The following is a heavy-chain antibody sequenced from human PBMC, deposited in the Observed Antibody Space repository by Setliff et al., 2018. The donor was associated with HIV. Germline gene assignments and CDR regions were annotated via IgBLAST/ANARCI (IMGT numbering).Heavy chain of an antibody. D-gene: IGHD1-1*01. CDR2: FDPEDGET. J-gene: IGHJ4*02. CDR3: ARQLSNSLDY. CDR1: GYSLTDLS. Sequence: ASVKVSCKVSGYSLTDLSIHWVRQAPGKGLEWMGGFDPEDGETVYAQKLQGRVTMTEDTSTDTAYMELSRLRSDDTAVYYCARQLSNSLDYWGQGTLVTVSS. V-gene: IGHV1-24*01.